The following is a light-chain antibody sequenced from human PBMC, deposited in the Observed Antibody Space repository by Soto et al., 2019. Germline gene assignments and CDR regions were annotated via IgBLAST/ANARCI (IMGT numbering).Light chain of an antibody. V-gene: IGKV1-5*03. J-gene: IGKJ2*01. CDR2: KAS. CDR1: QSISSW. CDR3: QHYNSYSRHT. Sequence: DIQMTQSPSTLSASVGDRVTITCRASQSISSWLAWYQQKPGKAPKLLIYKASSLESGVPSRFSGSVSGTEFTLTIVSLQPDDFATYSCQHYNSYSRHTLGQGTKVEIK.